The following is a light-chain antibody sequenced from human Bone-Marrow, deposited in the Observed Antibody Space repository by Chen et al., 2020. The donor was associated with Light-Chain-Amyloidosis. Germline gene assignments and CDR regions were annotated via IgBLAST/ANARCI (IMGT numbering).Light chain of an antibody. CDR3: WSYGGRGSLEGV. V-gene: IGLV2-23*01. J-gene: IGLJ3*02. CDR2: EDN. CDR1: SSDVGRYNL. Sequence: QSALTQPSSVSWSPGQSITISCTEPSSDVGRYNLVSWYQQHPDQAPKLMIYEDNIRPSGVSRSFSGRKSGKTASLTISGLQAEAQAEDYCWSYGGRGSLEGVFGGGTKLNVL.